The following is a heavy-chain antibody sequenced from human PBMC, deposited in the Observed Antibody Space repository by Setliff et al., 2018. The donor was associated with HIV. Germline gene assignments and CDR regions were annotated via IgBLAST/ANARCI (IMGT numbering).Heavy chain of an antibody. Sequence: NPSETLSLTCTVSSGSIISSHWWSWVRQPPGKGLEWIGEIFHSGSPNYNPSLKSRLTISVDKSKNQFSLKLTSVTAADTAVYFCARGDGYRSNDAYYDTGMDVWSQGITVTVSS. D-gene: IGHD5-12*01. CDR2: IFHSGSP. CDR1: SGSIISSHW. J-gene: IGHJ6*02. V-gene: IGHV4-4*02. CDR3: ARGDGYRSNDAYYDTGMDV.